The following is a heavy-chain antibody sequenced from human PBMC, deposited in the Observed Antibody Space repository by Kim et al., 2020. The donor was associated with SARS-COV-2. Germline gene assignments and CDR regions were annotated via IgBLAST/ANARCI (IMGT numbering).Heavy chain of an antibody. CDR2: ISTDGGTT. J-gene: IGHJ5*02. CDR3: ASKREVYYSTTWCDWFDP. Sequence: GGSLRLSCAASRFTFSNYDMSWVRQAPGKGLQWVSTISTDGGTTYYADSVKGRFTISRDNAKNTLYLQMNSLGAEDTAVYYCASKREVYYSTTWCDWFDPWGQGTLVTVSS. D-gene: IGHD2-2*01. V-gene: IGHV3-23*01. CDR1: RFTFSNYD.